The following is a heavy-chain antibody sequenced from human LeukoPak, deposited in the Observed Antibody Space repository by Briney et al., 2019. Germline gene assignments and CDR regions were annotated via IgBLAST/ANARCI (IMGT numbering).Heavy chain of an antibody. CDR1: GGSLSSSNW. D-gene: IGHD2-2*01. CDR2: IYHSGST. Sequence: SGTLSLTCAVSGGSLSSSNWWSWVRQPPGKGLEWIGEIYHSGSTNYNPSLKSRVTISVDKSKNQFSLKLSSVTAADTAVYYCASLPAAMQAAFDIWGQGTMVTVSS. V-gene: IGHV4-4*02. J-gene: IGHJ3*02. CDR3: ASLPAAMQAAFDI.